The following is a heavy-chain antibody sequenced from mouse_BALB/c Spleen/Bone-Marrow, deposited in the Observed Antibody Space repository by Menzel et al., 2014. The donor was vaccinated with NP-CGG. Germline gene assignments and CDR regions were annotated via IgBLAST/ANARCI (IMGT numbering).Heavy chain of an antibody. CDR3: ARDKGRVFFDY. J-gene: IGHJ2*01. V-gene: IGHV7-3*02. CDR2: IRNRANGYTT. Sequence: EVKLMESGGGLVQPGGSLRPSCATSGFTFTDYYMNWVRQPPGKALEWLGFIRNRANGYTTEYSASVKGRFTISRDNSQNILYLQMNTLRAEDSATYYCARDKGRVFFDYWGQGTTLTVSS. CDR1: GFTFTDYY.